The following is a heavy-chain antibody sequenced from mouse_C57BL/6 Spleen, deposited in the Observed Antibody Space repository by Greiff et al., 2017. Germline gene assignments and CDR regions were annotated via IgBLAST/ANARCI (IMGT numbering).Heavy chain of an antibody. CDR2: ISSGSSTI. V-gene: IGHV5-17*01. CDR3: ARDDYDGFAY. Sequence: DVQLVESGGGLVKPGGSLKLSCAASGFTFSDYGMHWVRQAPEKGLEWVAYISSGSSTIYYADTVKGRFTISRDNAKNTLFLQMTSLRSEDTAMYYCARDDYDGFAYWGQGTLVTVSA. D-gene: IGHD2-4*01. J-gene: IGHJ3*01. CDR1: GFTFSDYG.